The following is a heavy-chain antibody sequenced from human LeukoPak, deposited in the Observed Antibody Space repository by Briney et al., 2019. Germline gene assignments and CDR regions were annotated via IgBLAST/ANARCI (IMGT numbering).Heavy chain of an antibody. V-gene: IGHV1-18*01. CDR1: GYTFTNYA. CDR2: ISSYNVNT. J-gene: IGHJ4*02. CDR3: ARDRSGYEGGDY. Sequence: ASVKVSCKASGYTFTNYAINWVRQAPGQGLEWMGWISSYNVNTNDAQKLQGRVTMTTDTSTSTAYMEVRSLRSDDTAVYYCARDRSGYEGGDYWGQGTLVTVSS. D-gene: IGHD5-12*01.